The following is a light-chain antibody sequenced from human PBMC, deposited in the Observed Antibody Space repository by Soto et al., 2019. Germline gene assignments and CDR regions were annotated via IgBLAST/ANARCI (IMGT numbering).Light chain of an antibody. V-gene: IGLV1-47*01. CDR2: RNN. Sequence: QAVLTQPPSASGTPGQGVTISCSGSTSNIGSNYVYWYQQLPGTAPKLLIYRNNQRPSGVPDRFSGSKSGNSASLAISGLRSDDEADYFCATWDDSLNGFYVFGTGTKVTV. CDR3: ATWDDSLNGFYV. CDR1: TSNIGSNY. J-gene: IGLJ1*01.